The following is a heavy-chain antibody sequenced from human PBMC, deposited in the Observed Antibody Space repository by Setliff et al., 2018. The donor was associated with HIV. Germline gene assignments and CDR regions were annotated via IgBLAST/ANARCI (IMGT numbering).Heavy chain of an antibody. V-gene: IGHV3-30*02. CDR2: IRYDGSQK. Sequence: GGSLRLSCAASVFTFNNYGMNWVRQAPGKGLEWVAFIRYDGSQKYYVDSVKGRFTISRDNVKNSLYLQMNSLRAEDTAVYYCARDRYSGSSTDYWGQGTLVTVSS. CDR1: VFTFNNYG. J-gene: IGHJ4*02. D-gene: IGHD1-26*01. CDR3: ARDRYSGSSTDY.